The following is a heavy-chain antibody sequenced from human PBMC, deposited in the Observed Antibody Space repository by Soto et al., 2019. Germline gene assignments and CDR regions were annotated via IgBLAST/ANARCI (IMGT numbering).Heavy chain of an antibody. D-gene: IGHD6-13*01. V-gene: IGHV1-69*01. Sequence: QAQVVQSGAEVRKPGSSVKLSCKASEGTFNSYAIAWVRQAPGQGLEWMGGIIPYYNTLNYAQKFQDRVTITADASTNTVYMELSSLRSDDTAVYFCASGARRWYPYFFDSWAQGTLVTVSS. CDR3: ASGARRWYPYFFDS. CDR2: IIPYYNTL. CDR1: EGTFNSYA. J-gene: IGHJ4*02.